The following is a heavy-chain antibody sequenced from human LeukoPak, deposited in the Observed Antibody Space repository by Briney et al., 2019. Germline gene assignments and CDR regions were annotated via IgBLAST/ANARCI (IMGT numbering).Heavy chain of an antibody. CDR3: AREFPFLHYYDSSGYYRSYYFDY. CDR1: GGSFSGYY. Sequence: PSETLSLTCAVYGGSFSGYYWSWIRQPPGKGLEWIGEINHSGSTNYNPSLKSRVTISVDTSKNQFSLKLSSVTAADTAVYYCAREFPFLHYYDSSGYYRSYYFDYWGQGTLVTVSS. J-gene: IGHJ4*02. CDR2: INHSGST. V-gene: IGHV4-34*01. D-gene: IGHD3-22*01.